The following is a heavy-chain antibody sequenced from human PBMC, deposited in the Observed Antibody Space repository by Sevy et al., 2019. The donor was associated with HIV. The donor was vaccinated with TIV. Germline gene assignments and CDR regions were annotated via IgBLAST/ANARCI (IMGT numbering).Heavy chain of an antibody. J-gene: IGHJ6*02. CDR3: ARAISPDFDFWSGYTAWARYYYYGMDV. V-gene: IGHV3-21*01. D-gene: IGHD3-3*01. CDR1: GFTFSSYS. CDR2: ISSSSSYI. Sequence: GGALRLSCAASGFTFSSYSMNWVRQAPGKGLEWVSSISSSSSYIYYADSVKGRFTISRDNAKNSLYLQLNSLRAEATAVYYCARAISPDFDFWSGYTAWARYYYYGMDVWGQGTTVTVSS.